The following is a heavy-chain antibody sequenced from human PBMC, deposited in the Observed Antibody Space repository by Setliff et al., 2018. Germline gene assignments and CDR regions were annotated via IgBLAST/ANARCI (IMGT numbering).Heavy chain of an antibody. Sequence: GGSLRLSCAASGFNFNLYNMNWVRQAPGKGLEWVSGINWNGGSTGYADSVKGRFTISRDNAKNSLYLQMNSLRAEDTALYYCARAITGKEDASDIWGQGTMVTVSS. CDR2: INWNGGST. V-gene: IGHV3-20*04. CDR3: ARAITGKEDASDI. D-gene: IGHD1-20*01. J-gene: IGHJ3*02. CDR1: GFNFNLYN.